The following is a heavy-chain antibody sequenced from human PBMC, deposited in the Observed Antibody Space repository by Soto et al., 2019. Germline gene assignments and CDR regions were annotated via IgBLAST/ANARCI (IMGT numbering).Heavy chain of an antibody. CDR1: GGSISDSSYY. D-gene: IGHD3-9*01. CDR2: IFSSGST. J-gene: IGHJ4*02. V-gene: IGHV4-39*01. Sequence: QLQMQESGPGLVKPSETLSLTCTVSGGSISDSSYYWGWIRQPPGKGLEWIGSIFSSGSTHYTPSLKSGVTISVDTSKNQFSLKLSSVTAADTAVYYCARQAKYYDALTGYYKPSNFDYWGQGTLVTVSS. CDR3: ARQAKYYDALTGYYKPSNFDY.